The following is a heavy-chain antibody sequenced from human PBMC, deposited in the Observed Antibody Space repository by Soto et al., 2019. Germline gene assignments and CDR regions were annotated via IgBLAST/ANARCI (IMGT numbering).Heavy chain of an antibody. CDR2: ISNSGST. CDR1: GGSVTSDEDY. Sequence: LSLTCTVSGGSVTSDEDYWSWIRQPPGKGLEWIGYISNSGSTGYNPSLKTRLSMSVDRSKNQFSLKLSSVTAADTAVYYCARGGGSNWFDPWGQGTLVTVSS. CDR3: ARGGGSNWFDP. D-gene: IGHD3-16*01. V-gene: IGHV4-30-4*01. J-gene: IGHJ5*02.